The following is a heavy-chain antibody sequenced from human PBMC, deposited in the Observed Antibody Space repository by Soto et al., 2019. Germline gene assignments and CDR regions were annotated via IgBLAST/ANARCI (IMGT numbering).Heavy chain of an antibody. D-gene: IGHD2-15*01. V-gene: IGHV4-31*03. CDR3: ARIYCSGGSCYSGGTPFDP. Sequence: SETLSLTCTVSGGSISSVGYYWSWIRQHPGKGLEWIGYIYYSGSTYYNPSLKSRVTISVDTSKNQFSLKLSSVTAADTAVYYCARIYCSGGSCYSGGTPFDPWGQGTLVTVSS. J-gene: IGHJ5*02. CDR2: IYYSGST. CDR1: GGSISSVGYY.